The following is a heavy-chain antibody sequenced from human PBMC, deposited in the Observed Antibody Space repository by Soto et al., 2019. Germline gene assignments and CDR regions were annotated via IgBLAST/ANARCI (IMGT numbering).Heavy chain of an antibody. CDR3: SRGTIDYVVTSRSGYGLDV. CDR1: GVSISSADFY. J-gene: IGHJ6*02. V-gene: IGHV4-30-4*01. CDR2: MSYSGST. Sequence: QVRLQESGPGLVKPSQTLSLTCSVSGVSISSADFYWSWIRQPPGKALEWLGDMSYSGSTYYNPSLQSRITMSLDTSKNHFSLTLTSVTAADTAVYFCSRGTIDYVVTSRSGYGLDVWGQGTAVSVSS. D-gene: IGHD3-16*01.